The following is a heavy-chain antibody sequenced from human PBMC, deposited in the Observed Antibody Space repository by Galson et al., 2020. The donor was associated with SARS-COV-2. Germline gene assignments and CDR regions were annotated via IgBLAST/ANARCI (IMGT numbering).Heavy chain of an antibody. CDR3: ARALGQGYYGLDV. CDR1: GFVFYSYA. J-gene: IGHJ6*02. CDR2: ITQDGSDK. Sequence: GGSLRLSCVASGFVFYSYAMAWVRQAPGKGLEWVASITQDGSDKSYVDSLKGRFTISRDNAKNSLFVQLSSLRAEDTAVYYCARALGQGYYGLDVWGQGTTVTVSS. D-gene: IGHD3-22*01. V-gene: IGHV3-7*05.